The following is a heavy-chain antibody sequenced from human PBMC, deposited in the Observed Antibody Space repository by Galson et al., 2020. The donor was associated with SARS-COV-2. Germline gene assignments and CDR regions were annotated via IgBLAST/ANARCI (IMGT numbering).Heavy chain of an antibody. J-gene: IGHJ3*02. D-gene: IGHD3-16*02. Sequence: GESLKISCKGSGYRFTSYWIGWVRQMPGKGLEWMGIIYPGDSDTRYSPSFPGQVTISADKSISTAYLQWSSLKASDTAMYYCARQNYDYVWGSYRYDAFDIWGQGTMVTVSS. CDR1: GYRFTSYW. V-gene: IGHV5-51*01. CDR3: ARQNYDYVWGSYRYDAFDI. CDR2: IYPGDSDT.